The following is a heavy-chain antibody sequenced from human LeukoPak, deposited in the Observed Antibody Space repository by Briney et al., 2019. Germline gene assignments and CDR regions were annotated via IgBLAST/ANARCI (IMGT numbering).Heavy chain of an antibody. D-gene: IGHD6-13*01. V-gene: IGHV1-18*01. CDR1: GYTFTSYG. J-gene: IGHJ6*02. CDR3: AREPKPSNSSSWYLLPSHYILYYYYYGMDV. Sequence: RASVKVSCKASGYTFTSYGISWVRQAPGQGLEWMGWISAYNGNTNYAQKLQGRVTMTTDTSTSTAYMELRSLRSDDTAVYYCAREPKPSNSSSWYLLPSHYILYYYYYGMDVWGQGTTVTVSS. CDR2: ISAYNGNT.